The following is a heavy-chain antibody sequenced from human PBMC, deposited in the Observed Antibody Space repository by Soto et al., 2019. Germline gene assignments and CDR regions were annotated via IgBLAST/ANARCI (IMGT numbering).Heavy chain of an antibody. D-gene: IGHD5-12*01. CDR3: ARESSGYSSYFDY. CDR1: GLTFSNYW. CDR2: ISRDGSST. Sequence: EAQLVESGGGLVKPGGSLRLSCAGSGLTFSNYWIHWVRQAPGQGLAWVSRISRDGSSTTYADSVKGRFTISRDFAKNTVYLQINSLTAEDTAVCYCARESSGYSSYFDYWGQGTLVTVSS. J-gene: IGHJ4*02. V-gene: IGHV3-74*01.